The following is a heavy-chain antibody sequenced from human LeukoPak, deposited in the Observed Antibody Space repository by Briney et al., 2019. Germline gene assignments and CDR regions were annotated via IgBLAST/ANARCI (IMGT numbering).Heavy chain of an antibody. CDR1: GYTFTDYY. CDR3: TRGVRIVALGTIDY. V-gene: IGHV1-2*02. D-gene: IGHD6-13*01. CDR2: INPNSGGT. Sequence: ASVKVSCKASGYTFTDYYMHWVRRAPGQGLEWMGWINPNSGGTDYAQKFQGRVTLTRDTSISTAYMELSTLRSDDTAVYYCTRGVRIVALGTIDYWGQGTLVTVSS. J-gene: IGHJ4*02.